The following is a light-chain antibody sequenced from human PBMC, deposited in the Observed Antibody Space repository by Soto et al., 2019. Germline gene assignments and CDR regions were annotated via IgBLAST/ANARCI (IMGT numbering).Light chain of an antibody. J-gene: IGKJ1*01. CDR2: GAA. V-gene: IGKV3-15*01. CDR1: QSVTNN. CDR3: QQYHSWPA. Sequence: EIVLTQSPGTLSLSPGERATLSCRASQSVTNNQFAWFRQKPGQAPRLLIYGAATRATGIPARFSGSGSGTEFTLTISSLQSEDFAVYYCQQYHSWPAFGRGTKVDIK.